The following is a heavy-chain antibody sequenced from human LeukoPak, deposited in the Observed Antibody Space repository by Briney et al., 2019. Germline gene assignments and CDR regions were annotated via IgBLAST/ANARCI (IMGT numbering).Heavy chain of an antibody. J-gene: IGHJ4*02. V-gene: IGHV3-74*01. CDR3: ARGIVGATTIDY. D-gene: IGHD1-26*01. CDR1: GFTFSSYW. Sequence: GGSLRLSCAASGFTFSSYWMHWVRHAPGKGLLWVSRIKPDGSSTAYADSVKGRFTISRDNAKNTLYLKMNSLRAEDTAVYYCARGIVGATTIDYWGQGTLVTVSS. CDR2: IKPDGSST.